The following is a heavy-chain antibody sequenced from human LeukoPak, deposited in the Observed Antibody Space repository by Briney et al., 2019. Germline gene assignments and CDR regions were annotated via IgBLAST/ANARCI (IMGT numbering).Heavy chain of an antibody. CDR2: ISAYNGNT. J-gene: IGHJ4*02. CDR1: GYTFTSYG. CDR3: ARPFSSGWPFDY. Sequence: ASVKDSCKASGYTFTSYGISWVRQAPGQGLEWMGWISAYNGNTNYAQKLQGRVTMTTDTSTSTAYMELRSLRSDDTAVYYCARPFSSGWPFDYWGQGTLVTVSS. V-gene: IGHV1-18*01. D-gene: IGHD6-19*01.